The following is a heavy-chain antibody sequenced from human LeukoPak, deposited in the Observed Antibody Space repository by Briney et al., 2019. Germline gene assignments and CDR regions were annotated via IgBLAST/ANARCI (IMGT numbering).Heavy chain of an antibody. Sequence: ASVKVSCKASQYILTDYYLHWVRQAPGQGPEWLGGFNPKNGDSKFPQKFQGRVTMTRDASINTAYMELSRLRSDDTAVYYCARDRVPVVVTANYYFDYWGQGTLVTVSS. CDR1: QYILTDYY. CDR2: FNPKNGDS. CDR3: ARDRVPVVVTANYYFDY. J-gene: IGHJ4*02. D-gene: IGHD2-21*02. V-gene: IGHV1-2*02.